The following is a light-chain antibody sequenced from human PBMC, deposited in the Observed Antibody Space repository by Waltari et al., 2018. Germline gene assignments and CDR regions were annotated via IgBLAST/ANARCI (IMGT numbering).Light chain of an antibody. V-gene: IGLV1-51*02. CDR1: SSNVEKNY. CDR3: GTWDSSLRSGV. CDR2: SKN. Sequence: QSVLTQPPSVSATPGQMVTISCSGSSSNVEKNYVSWYQHLPGTAPKLLIHSKNERPPETPDRFSASKSGTSATLVITGLLTGDEADYYCGTWDSSLRSGVFGGGTKLTVL. J-gene: IGLJ3*02.